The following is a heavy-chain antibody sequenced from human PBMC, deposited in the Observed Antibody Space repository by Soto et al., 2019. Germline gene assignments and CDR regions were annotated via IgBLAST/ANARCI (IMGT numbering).Heavy chain of an antibody. V-gene: IGHV3-30*18. D-gene: IGHD1-26*01. J-gene: IGHJ4*02. CDR1: GFTFSNYG. Sequence: PGGSLRLSCVGSGFTFSNYGMHWVRQPPGKGLEWVALISDDGDKRYYADSVRGRLIISRDNSKDTLYLQMNSLGPDDTAVYFCAKARVRIVGANSFDYWGQGXPVTVYS. CDR3: AKARVRIVGANSFDY. CDR2: ISDDGDKR.